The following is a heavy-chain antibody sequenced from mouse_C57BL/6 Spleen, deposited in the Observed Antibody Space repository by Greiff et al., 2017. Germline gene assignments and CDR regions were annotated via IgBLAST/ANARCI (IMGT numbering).Heavy chain of an antibody. V-gene: IGHV5-16*01. CDR2: INYDGSST. Sequence: EVQLVESEGGLVQPGSSMKLSCTASGFTFSDYYMAWVRQVPEKGLEWVANINYDGSSTYYLDSLKSRFIISRDNAKNILYLQMSSLKSEDTATDYCARAPYDGWYFDVWGTGTTVTVSS. J-gene: IGHJ1*03. D-gene: IGHD2-3*01. CDR3: ARAPYDGWYFDV. CDR1: GFTFSDYY.